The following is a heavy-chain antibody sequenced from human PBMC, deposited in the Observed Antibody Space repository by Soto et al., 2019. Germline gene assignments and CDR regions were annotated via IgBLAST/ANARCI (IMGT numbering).Heavy chain of an antibody. Sequence: PSETLSLTCTVSGGSISSSSYYWGWIRQPPGKGLEWIGSIYYSGSTYYNPSLKSRVTISVDTSKNQFSLKLSSVTAADTAVYYCARGVPAAMEAYYYYYMDVWGKGTTVTVSS. D-gene: IGHD2-2*01. CDR1: GGSISSSSYY. CDR3: ARGVPAAMEAYYYYYMDV. J-gene: IGHJ6*03. CDR2: IYYSGST. V-gene: IGHV4-39*01.